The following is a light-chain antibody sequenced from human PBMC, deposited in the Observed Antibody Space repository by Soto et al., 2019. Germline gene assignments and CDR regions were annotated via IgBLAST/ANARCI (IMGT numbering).Light chain of an antibody. J-gene: IGLJ3*02. Sequence: QSALTQPASVSGSPGQSITISCTGTSSDVGDYNYVSWYQQHPGKVPKLMIYEVSNRPSGVSNRFSGSKSGNTASLTISGLQAEDEADYYCTSYTSSETWVFGGGTKLTVL. CDR3: TSYTSSETWV. CDR2: EVS. V-gene: IGLV2-14*01. CDR1: SSDVGDYNY.